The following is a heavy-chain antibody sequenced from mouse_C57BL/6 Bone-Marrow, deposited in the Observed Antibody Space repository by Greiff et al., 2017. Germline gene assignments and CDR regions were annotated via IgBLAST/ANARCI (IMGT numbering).Heavy chain of an antibody. CDR3: AREDSKNAMDY. CDR1: GFTFSSYA. Sequence: EVQVVESGGGLVKPGGSLKLSCAASGFTFSSYAMSWVRQTPEKRLEWVATISDGGSYTYYPDNVKGRFTIYRDNAKNNLYLQMSHLKSEDTAMYYCAREDSKNAMDYWGQGTSVTVSS. J-gene: IGHJ4*01. D-gene: IGHD2-5*01. V-gene: IGHV5-4*01. CDR2: ISDGGSYT.